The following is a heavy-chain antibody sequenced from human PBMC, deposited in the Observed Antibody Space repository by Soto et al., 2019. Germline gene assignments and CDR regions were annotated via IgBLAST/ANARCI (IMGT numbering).Heavy chain of an antibody. J-gene: IGHJ4*02. CDR1: GFTFSSYA. D-gene: IGHD3-22*01. CDR3: AKGPISDSGPYYRRAYFDY. V-gene: IGHV3-23*01. Sequence: GGSLRLSCAASGFTFSSYAMSWDRQAPGKGLEWGSAISGSGGSTYYADSVKGRFTISRDNSKNTLYLQMNSLRAEDTAVYYCAKGPISDSGPYYRRAYFDYWGQGNLVTVSS. CDR2: ISGSGGST.